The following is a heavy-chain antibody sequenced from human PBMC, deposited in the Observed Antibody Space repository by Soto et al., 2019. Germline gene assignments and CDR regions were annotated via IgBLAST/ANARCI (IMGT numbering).Heavy chain of an antibody. CDR2: IYYSGST. V-gene: IGHV4-31*03. Sequence: PSETLSLTCTVSGGSISSGDYYWSWIRQHPGKGLEWIGYIYYSGSTYYNPSLKSRVTISVDTSKNQFSLKLSSVTAADTAVYYCARGYFDWLHHFDYWGQGTLVTVSS. D-gene: IGHD3-9*01. CDR3: ARGYFDWLHHFDY. J-gene: IGHJ4*02. CDR1: GGSISSGDYY.